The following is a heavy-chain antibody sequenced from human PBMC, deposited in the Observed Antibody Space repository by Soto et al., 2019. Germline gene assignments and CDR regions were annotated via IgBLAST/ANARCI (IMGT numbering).Heavy chain of an antibody. V-gene: IGHV2-5*02. CDR3: AHRVLRTVFGLVTTTAIYFDF. CDR1: GFSLTTSGVG. J-gene: IGHJ4*02. D-gene: IGHD3-3*01. CDR2: IYWDADK. Sequence: QITLNESGPTQVNPRQTLTLTCTFSGFSLTTSGVGVGWIRQSQGKAPEWLALIYWDADKRYSPSLKSRLTITNDTSKNQVVLTMADLDPADIATYYCAHRVLRTVFGLVTTTAIYFDFWGQGTPVAVSS.